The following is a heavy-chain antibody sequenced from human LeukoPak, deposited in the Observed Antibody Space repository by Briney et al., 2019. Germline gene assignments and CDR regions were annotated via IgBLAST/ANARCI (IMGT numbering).Heavy chain of an antibody. CDR1: DGSFSSFS. J-gene: IGHJ5*02. Sequence: SETLSLTYTVSDGSFSSFSWSWIRQPAGKGLEWIGYIQLSGNTNYNPALKSRVSISLDTSKNQFSLHLSSVTAADTAVYYCARLIRAWNDHFDPWGQETLVTVFS. CDR3: ARLIRAWNDHFDP. V-gene: IGHV4-4*09. CDR2: IQLSGNT. D-gene: IGHD1-1*01.